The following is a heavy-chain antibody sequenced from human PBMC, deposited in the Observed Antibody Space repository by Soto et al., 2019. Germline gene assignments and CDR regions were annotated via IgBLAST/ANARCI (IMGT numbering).Heavy chain of an antibody. CDR1: VFTFSSYW. Sequence: GGSLRLSCEASVFTFSSYWMTWVRQAPGKGLEWVANIKQSGGPTYYADSVKGRFTISRDNSKNTLHLQMNSLRAEDTAVYYCAKDRARGYCTSTSCYGDYYYYMDVWGKGTTVTVSS. J-gene: IGHJ6*03. V-gene: IGHV3-23*01. CDR3: AKDRARGYCTSTSCYGDYYYYMDV. CDR2: IKQSGGPT. D-gene: IGHD2-2*01.